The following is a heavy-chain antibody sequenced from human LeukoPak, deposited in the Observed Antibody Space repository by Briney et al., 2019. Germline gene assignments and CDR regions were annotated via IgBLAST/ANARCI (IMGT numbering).Heavy chain of an antibody. CDR1: GGSINSYY. CDR3: ARDTAPPAGYYYDSSGYYLDAFDI. D-gene: IGHD3-22*01. J-gene: IGHJ3*02. Sequence: SETLSLTCTVSGGSINSYYWSWIRQPPGKGLEWIGYIYYSGSTNYNPSLKSRVTISVDTSKNQFSLKLSSVTAADTAVYYCARDTAPPAGYYYDSSGYYLDAFDIWGQGTMVTVSS. V-gene: IGHV4-59*01. CDR2: IYYSGST.